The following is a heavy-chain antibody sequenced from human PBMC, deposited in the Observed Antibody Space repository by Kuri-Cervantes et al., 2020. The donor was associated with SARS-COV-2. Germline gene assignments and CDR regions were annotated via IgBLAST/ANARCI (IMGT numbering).Heavy chain of an antibody. CDR2: ITDDGGST. CDR3: VKGSTASRPYYLDS. D-gene: IGHD6-6*01. Sequence: GGSLRLACAASGITFSSYAMSWVRQAPGKELEWVSAITDDGGSTYHADSVKGRFTISRDNSKTTLFLQMNSLRAEDTAVYHCVKGSTASRPYYLDSWGQGTLVTVSS. CDR1: GITFSSYA. V-gene: IGHV3-23*01. J-gene: IGHJ4*02.